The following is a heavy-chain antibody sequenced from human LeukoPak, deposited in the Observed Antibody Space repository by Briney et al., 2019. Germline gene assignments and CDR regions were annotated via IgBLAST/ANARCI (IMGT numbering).Heavy chain of an antibody. Sequence: SETLSLTCTVSGGSISSYYWSWIRQPPGKGLEWIGYIYYSGSTNYNPSLKSRVTISVDTSKNQFSLKLSSVTAAGTAVYYCARTGGSGWYMDFDYWGQGTLVTVSS. V-gene: IGHV4-59*01. J-gene: IGHJ4*02. CDR1: GGSISSYY. CDR3: ARTGGSGWYMDFDY. CDR2: IYYSGST. D-gene: IGHD6-19*01.